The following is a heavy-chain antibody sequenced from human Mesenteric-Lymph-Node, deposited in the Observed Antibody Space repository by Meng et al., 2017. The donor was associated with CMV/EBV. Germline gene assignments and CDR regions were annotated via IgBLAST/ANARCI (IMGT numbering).Heavy chain of an antibody. Sequence: GESLKISCAASGFTFSSYSMNWVRQAPGKGLEWVSSISSSSSYIYYADSVKGRFTISRDNAKNSLYLQMNSLRAEDTAVYYCARGRSDCSSTSCYTDGNLGYWGQGTLVTVSS. CDR1: GFTFSSYS. V-gene: IGHV3-21*01. CDR2: ISSSSSYI. J-gene: IGHJ4*02. CDR3: ARGRSDCSSTSCYTDGNLGY. D-gene: IGHD2-2*02.